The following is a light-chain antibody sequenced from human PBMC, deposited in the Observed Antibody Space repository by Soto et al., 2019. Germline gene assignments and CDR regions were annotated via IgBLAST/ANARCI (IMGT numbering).Light chain of an antibody. CDR3: XQYGSSPYT. CDR1: QSVSSSY. Sequence: EIVLTQSPGTLSLSPGERATLSCRASQSVSSSYLAWYQQKPGQAPRPLIYGASSRATGIPDRFSGSGSGXXXXXXXXXLXPEXFXXYYCXQYGSSPYTFGQGTKLEIK. J-gene: IGKJ2*01. V-gene: IGKV3-20*01. CDR2: GAS.